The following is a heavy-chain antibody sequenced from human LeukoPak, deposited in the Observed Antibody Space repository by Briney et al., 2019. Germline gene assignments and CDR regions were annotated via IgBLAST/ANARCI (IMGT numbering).Heavy chain of an antibody. CDR1: GGSISSYY. CDR2: IYYSGST. J-gene: IGHJ4*02. D-gene: IGHD3-22*01. CDR3: AGARDYYDSSGSIDY. Sequence: SETLALTCTVSGGSISSYYWSWIRQPPGKGLEWIGYIYYSGSTNYNPSLKSRVTISVDTSKNQFSLKLSSVTAADTAVYYCAGARDYYDSSGSIDYWGQGTLVTVSS. V-gene: IGHV4-59*01.